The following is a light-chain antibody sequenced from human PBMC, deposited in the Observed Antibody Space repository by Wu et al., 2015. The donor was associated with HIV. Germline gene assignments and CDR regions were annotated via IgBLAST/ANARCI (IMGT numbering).Light chain of an antibody. Sequence: ELVLTQSPDTLPLSPGERATLTCRARQSVSSSYLAWYQQKPGQPPRLLIYGASNRAIGIPDRFSGSGSETDFTLTISRLEPEDFAVYYCQQYNNWPPWTFGQGTKVEIK. CDR2: GAS. V-gene: IGKV3-20*01. CDR3: QQYNNWPPWT. J-gene: IGKJ1*01. CDR1: QSVSSSY.